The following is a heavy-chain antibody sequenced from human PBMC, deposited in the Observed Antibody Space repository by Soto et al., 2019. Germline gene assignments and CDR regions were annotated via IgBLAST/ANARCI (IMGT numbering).Heavy chain of an antibody. V-gene: IGHV3-15*01. J-gene: IGHJ3*02. D-gene: IGHD3-22*01. CDR3: TTAGYYDTPTFDI. Sequence: TGGSLRLSCAASGFTFSNAWMSWVRQAPGKGLEWVGRIKSKTDGGTTDYAAPVKGRFTISRDDSKNTLYLQMNSLKTEDTAVYYCTTAGYYDTPTFDIWGQGTMVTVSS. CDR1: GFTFSNAW. CDR2: IKSKTDGGTT.